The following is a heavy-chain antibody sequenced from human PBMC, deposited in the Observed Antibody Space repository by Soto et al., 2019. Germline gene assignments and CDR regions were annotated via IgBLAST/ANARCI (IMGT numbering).Heavy chain of an antibody. CDR3: ARERDYGDYVGGYYYYYGMDV. CDR1: GGSISIYY. V-gene: IGHV4-59*01. Sequence: SDTLSLTCTVSGGSISIYYWSWIRQPPGKGLEWIGYIYYSGSTNYNPSLKSRVTISVDTSKNQFSLKLSSVTAADTAVYYCARERDYGDYVGGYYYYYGMDVWGQGTTVTVSS. CDR2: IYYSGST. J-gene: IGHJ6*02. D-gene: IGHD4-17*01.